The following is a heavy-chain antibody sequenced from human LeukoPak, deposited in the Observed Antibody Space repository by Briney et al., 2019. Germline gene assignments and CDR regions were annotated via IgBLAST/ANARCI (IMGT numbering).Heavy chain of an antibody. Sequence: SETLSLTCTVSGGSISSYYWSWIRQPPGKGLEWIGYIYYSGGTNYNPSLKSRVTISVDTSKNQFSLKLSSVTAADTAVYYCARDFHVDTAMVIVPWGQGTLVTVSS. J-gene: IGHJ5*02. CDR2: IYYSGGT. V-gene: IGHV4-59*12. D-gene: IGHD5-18*01. CDR1: GGSISSYY. CDR3: ARDFHVDTAMVIVP.